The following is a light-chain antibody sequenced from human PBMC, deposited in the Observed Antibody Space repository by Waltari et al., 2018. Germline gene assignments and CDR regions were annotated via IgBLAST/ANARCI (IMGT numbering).Light chain of an antibody. J-gene: IGLJ3*02. CDR1: ASTIGAGFD. Sequence: QSVLTQPPSVSGAPGQRVTISCTGSASTIGAGFDVPWYQQFPGTAPKLLIYGFTNRPSGVPERFSGSQSGTSASLAITGLHAEDEADYYCQSYDFSMSALFGGGTKLTVL. CDR2: GFT. V-gene: IGLV1-40*01. CDR3: QSYDFSMSAL.